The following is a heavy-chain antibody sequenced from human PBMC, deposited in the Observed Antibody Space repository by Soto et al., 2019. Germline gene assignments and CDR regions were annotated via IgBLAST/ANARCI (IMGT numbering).Heavy chain of an antibody. V-gene: IGHV3-23*01. CDR2: VSVRGGST. D-gene: IGHD5-12*01. Sequence: EVQLLESGGGLVQPGTSLRLSCAASGFTFDSYAMTWVRQAPGKGLEWVSAVSVRGGSTYYADSVKGRFTISRDNSKNNLYLQMNSPRAEDTAVYYCAKCRGGIVATIIAFWGQGTLVTVSS. CDR3: AKCRGGIVATIIAF. CDR1: GFTFDSYA. J-gene: IGHJ4*02.